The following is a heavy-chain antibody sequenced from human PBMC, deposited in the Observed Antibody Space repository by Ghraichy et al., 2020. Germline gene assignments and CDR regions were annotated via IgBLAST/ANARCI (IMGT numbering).Heavy chain of an antibody. Sequence: SETLSLTCSVSGGSVTSGTYYWSWIRQPPGKGLEYIGYVSYSGSTNYNPSLKRRVTISGDTSKNQFSLKLSSVTAADTAVYYCARETGNYFDYWGQGTLVTVSS. V-gene: IGHV4-61*01. D-gene: IGHD1-1*01. CDR2: VSYSGST. CDR3: ARETGNYFDY. CDR1: GGSVTSGTYY. J-gene: IGHJ4*02.